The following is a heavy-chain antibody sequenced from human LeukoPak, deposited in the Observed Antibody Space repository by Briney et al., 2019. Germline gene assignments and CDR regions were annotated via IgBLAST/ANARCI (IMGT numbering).Heavy chain of an antibody. V-gene: IGHV1-46*01. CDR1: GYTFTSHY. J-gene: IGHJ4*02. CDR2: INPSGGST. Sequence: ASVKVSCKASGYTFTSHYIHWVRQAPGQDLEWMGIINPSGGSTSYAQKFQGRVTMTRDTSTSTVYMELSGLRFEDTAVFYCARGWSYDSSGYYYLGYWGQGTLVTVSS. CDR3: ARGWSYDSSGYYYLGY. D-gene: IGHD3-22*01.